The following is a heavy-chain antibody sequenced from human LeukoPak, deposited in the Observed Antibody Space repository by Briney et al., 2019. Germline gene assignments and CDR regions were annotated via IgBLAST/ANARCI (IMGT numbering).Heavy chain of an antibody. CDR3: AKNSYPTGWFDP. V-gene: IGHV3-66*01. J-gene: IGHJ5*02. D-gene: IGHD1-1*01. Sequence: SGGSLRLSCAASGFTVRTNYMTWVRQAPGKGLEWVSVIYSGGSGYYADSVRGRFTISRDNSKNMVYLQMNSLRAEDTAVYYCAKNSYPTGWFDPWGQGTLVTVSS. CDR2: IYSGGSG. CDR1: GFTVRTNY.